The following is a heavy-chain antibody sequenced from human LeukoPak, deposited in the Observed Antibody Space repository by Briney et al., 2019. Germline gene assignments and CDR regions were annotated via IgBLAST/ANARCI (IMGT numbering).Heavy chain of an antibody. CDR2: ISSGDSDA. CDR1: GYTFTNYY. CDR3: ARRYCSSTSCNPYFFDY. Sequence: GESLKISCKGSGYTFTNYYIGWVSQTPGKGLEWMGIISSGDSDARYSPSFQGQVTISADKSISTAYLRWSSLKASDTAMYYCARRYCSSTSCNPYFFDYWGQGTLVTVSS. J-gene: IGHJ4*02. V-gene: IGHV5-51*01. D-gene: IGHD2-2*01.